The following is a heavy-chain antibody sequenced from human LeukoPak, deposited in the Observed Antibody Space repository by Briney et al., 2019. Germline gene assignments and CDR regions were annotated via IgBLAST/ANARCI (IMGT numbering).Heavy chain of an antibody. V-gene: IGHV1-46*01. CDR3: ARGISPYYYMDV. CDR2: INPSGGGT. Sequence: ASVKVSCKASGYTFTSYYMHWVRQAPGQGLEWMGIINPSGGGTSSAQKFQGRVTMTRDTSTSTVYMELSSLRSEDTAVYYCARGISPYYYMDVWGKGTTVTVSS. J-gene: IGHJ6*03. D-gene: IGHD3-10*01. CDR1: GYTFTSYY.